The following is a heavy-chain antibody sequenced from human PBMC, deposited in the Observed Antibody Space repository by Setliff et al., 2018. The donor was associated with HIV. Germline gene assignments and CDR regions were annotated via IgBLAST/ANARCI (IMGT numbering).Heavy chain of an antibody. D-gene: IGHD2-15*01. CDR3: ARFSTVVTAGAFDI. V-gene: IGHV4-38-2*02. J-gene: IGHJ3*02. Sequence: SETLSLTCSVSGYSITSGYFWAWVRQPPGQGLEWIGRVDSLGTTYYNPSLKSRVTTSVDTSKNQFSLKLRSVAAADTAVYYCARFSTVVTAGAFDIWGQGTMVTVSS. CDR2: VDSLGTT. CDR1: GYSITSGYF.